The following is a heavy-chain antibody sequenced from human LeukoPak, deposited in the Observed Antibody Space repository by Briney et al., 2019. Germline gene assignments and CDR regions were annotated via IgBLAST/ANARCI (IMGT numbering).Heavy chain of an antibody. J-gene: IGHJ4*02. D-gene: IGHD1-26*01. CDR2: INPKNGVT. V-gene: IGHV1-2*02. Sequence: ASVKVSCKTSGYTFTGYYMHWVRQAPGQGLEWMGRINPKNGVTNYAQNFQGRVTMTRDTSISTAYMELSSLRSDDTAVYYCASLFGGNYLYYFDYWGQGTLVTVSS. CDR1: GYTFTGYY. CDR3: ASLFGGNYLYYFDY.